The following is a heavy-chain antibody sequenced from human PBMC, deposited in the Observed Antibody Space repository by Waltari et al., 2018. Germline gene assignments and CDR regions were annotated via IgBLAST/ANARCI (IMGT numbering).Heavy chain of an antibody. D-gene: IGHD3-22*01. V-gene: IGHV3-30*04. CDR1: EFTFSSYA. Sequence: QVQLVESGGGVVQPGRSLRLSCAASEFTFSSYAMHWVRQAPGRGLEWWAVISDNERKIYYVDSVKGRFTIARDNSKKTLYLQMNSLRPEDTAMYYCVRDFCDRTKCHGMDVWGQGTTVTVSS. CDR2: ISDNERKI. CDR3: VRDFCDRTKCHGMDV. J-gene: IGHJ6*02.